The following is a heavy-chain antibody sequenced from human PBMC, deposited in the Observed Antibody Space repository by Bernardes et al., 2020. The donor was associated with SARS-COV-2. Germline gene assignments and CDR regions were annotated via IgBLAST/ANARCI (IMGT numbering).Heavy chain of an antibody. J-gene: IGHJ6*02. D-gene: IGHD1-1*01. CDR1: GGSFSGYY. CDR2: INHSGST. CDR3: ARDTTHVQYGMDV. Sequence: SETLSLTCAVYGGSFSGYYWSWIRQPPGKGLEWIGEINHSGSTNYNPSLKSRVTISVDTSKNQFSLKLSSVTAADTAVYYCARDTTHVQYGMDVWGQGTTVTVSS. V-gene: IGHV4-34*01.